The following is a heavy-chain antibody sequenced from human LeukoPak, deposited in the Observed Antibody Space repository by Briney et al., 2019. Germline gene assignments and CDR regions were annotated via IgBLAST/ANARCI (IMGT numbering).Heavy chain of an antibody. D-gene: IGHD6-19*01. Sequence: GGSLRLSCAASGFTFSSYAMNWVRQAPGKGLEWDSVISSSGGTTYYSDSVKGRFIISRDNSKNTLYLQINSLRAEDTAVYYCAKAGIAVPATPEYCGQGTQVTVSS. CDR1: GFTFSSYA. CDR3: AKAGIAVPATPEY. CDR2: ISSSGGTT. J-gene: IGHJ4*02. V-gene: IGHV3-23*01.